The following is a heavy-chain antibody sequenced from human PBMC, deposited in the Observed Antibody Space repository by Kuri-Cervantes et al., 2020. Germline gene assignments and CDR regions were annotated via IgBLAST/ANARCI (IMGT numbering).Heavy chain of an antibody. CDR1: GFTFSSYA. V-gene: IGHV3-21*01. CDR2: ISSSSSYI. CDR3: ARGEVVTATAY. D-gene: IGHD2-21*02. J-gene: IGHJ4*02. Sequence: GGSLRLSCTASGFTFSSYAMSWVRQAPGKGLEWVSSISSSSSYIYYADSVKGRFTISRDNAKNSLYLQMNSLRAEDTAVYYCARGEVVTATAYRGQGTLVTVSS.